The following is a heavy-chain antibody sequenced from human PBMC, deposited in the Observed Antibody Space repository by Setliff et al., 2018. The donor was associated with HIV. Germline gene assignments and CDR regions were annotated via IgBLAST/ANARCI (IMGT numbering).Heavy chain of an antibody. Sequence: SETLSLTCAVYGGSFSGYYWSWIRQPPGKGLEWIGEINHSGSTNYNPSLKSRLTISRDTSKNQFSLRLNSVTAADTAVYYCARGAGPLGGEGNWFDPWGQGTLVTVSS. D-gene: IGHD2-21*01. V-gene: IGHV4-34*01. J-gene: IGHJ5*02. CDR1: GGSFSGYY. CDR2: INHSGST. CDR3: ARGAGPLGGEGNWFDP.